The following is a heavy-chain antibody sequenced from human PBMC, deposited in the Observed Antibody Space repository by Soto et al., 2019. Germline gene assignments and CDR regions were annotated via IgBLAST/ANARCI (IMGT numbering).Heavy chain of an antibody. V-gene: IGHV4-59*01. CDR1: GGSISSYY. CDR2: IYYSGST. J-gene: IGHJ4*02. Sequence: QVQLQESGPGLVKPSETLSLTCTVSGGSISSYYWSWIRQPPGKGLEWIGYIYYSGSTNYNPSLKSQVTISVDTAKNPFSLKLSSVTAADTAVYYCARVIEGYFDYWGQGTLVTVSS. CDR3: ARVIEGYFDY.